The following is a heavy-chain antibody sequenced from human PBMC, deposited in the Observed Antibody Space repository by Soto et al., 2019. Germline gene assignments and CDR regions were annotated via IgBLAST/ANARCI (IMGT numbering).Heavy chain of an antibody. CDR1: GYRCTNHG. J-gene: IGHJ4*02. CDR2: ISGLEGKT. V-gene: IGHV1-18*01. Sequence: QVQLVQSGAEVKNPGASVKVSCKASGYRCTNHGISWVRQAPGQGLEWMGWISGLEGKTKYARKFQGRVTMTTHTSTSTDYMEMNSLRYAATAVYYCARDFYPLAYYIDLCGQGTLVTVSS. CDR3: ARDFYPLAYYIDL.